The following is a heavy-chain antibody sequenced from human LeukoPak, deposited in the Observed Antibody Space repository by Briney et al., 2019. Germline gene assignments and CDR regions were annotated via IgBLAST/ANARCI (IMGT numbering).Heavy chain of an antibody. Sequence: GGSLRLSCAASGFTASSNYMSWVRQAPGKGLEWVSVIYSGGSTYYADSVKGRFTISRDNSKNTLYLQMNSLRAEDTAVYYCARKPDGDPAGGYWGQGTLVTVSS. CDR2: IYSGGST. CDR3: ARKPDGDPAGGY. V-gene: IGHV3-53*01. CDR1: GFTASSNY. D-gene: IGHD4-17*01. J-gene: IGHJ4*02.